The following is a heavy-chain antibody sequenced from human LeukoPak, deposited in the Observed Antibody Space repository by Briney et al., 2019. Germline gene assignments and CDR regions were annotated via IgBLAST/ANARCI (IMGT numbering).Heavy chain of an antibody. CDR2: IYYSGST. Sequence: PSETLSLTCTVSGGSISSGGYYWSWIRQHPGKGLEWIGYIYYSGSTYYNPSLKSRVTISVDTSKNQFSLKLSSVTAADTAVYYCASDYYDSSGYYPTYAFDIWGQGTMVTVSS. CDR3: ASDYYDSSGYYPTYAFDI. V-gene: IGHV4-31*03. D-gene: IGHD3-22*01. CDR1: GGSISSGGYY. J-gene: IGHJ3*02.